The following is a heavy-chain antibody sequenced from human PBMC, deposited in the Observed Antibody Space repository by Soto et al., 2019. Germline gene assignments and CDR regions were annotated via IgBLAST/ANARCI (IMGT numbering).Heavy chain of an antibody. CDR3: ARVEGVVNPPVY. Sequence: PGGSLRLSCAASGFTFSDYSMNWVRQAPGKGLEWVSYISSSSSTIYFADSVKGRFTISRDNAKNSMYLQMNSLRAEDTAVYYCARVEGVVNPPVYWGQGTLVTVSS. D-gene: IGHD3-3*01. V-gene: IGHV3-48*01. CDR2: ISSSSSTI. J-gene: IGHJ4*02. CDR1: GFTFSDYS.